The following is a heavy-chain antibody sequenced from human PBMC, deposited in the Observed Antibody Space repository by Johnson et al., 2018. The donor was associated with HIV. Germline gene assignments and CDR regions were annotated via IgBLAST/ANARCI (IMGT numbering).Heavy chain of an antibody. CDR3: AKGEGYCGGDCLDAFDI. J-gene: IGHJ3*02. CDR1: GFTFSSYA. CDR2: ISYDGSNN. Sequence: QVQLVESGGGVVQPGRSLRLSCAASGFTFSSYAIHWVRQAPGKGLQWVAIISYDGSNNYYADSVKGRFTISRDNSKNTLYLQMNSLRAEDTAVYYCAKGEGYCGGDCLDAFDIWGQGTMVTVSS. V-gene: IGHV3-30*04. D-gene: IGHD2-21*01.